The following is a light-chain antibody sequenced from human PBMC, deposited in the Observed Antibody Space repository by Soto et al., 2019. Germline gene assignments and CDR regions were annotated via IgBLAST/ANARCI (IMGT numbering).Light chain of an antibody. CDR3: QQYYNWPPIT. CDR1: QSVTNNY. Sequence: EIVLTQSPGTLSLSPGERATLSCRASQSVTNNYLAWYQQKPGQAPRLLIFGASIRATGLPDRFSGSGSGTDFTLTISRLEPEDFAVYHCQQYYNWPPITFGQGTRLEIK. V-gene: IGKV3-20*01. CDR2: GAS. J-gene: IGKJ5*01.